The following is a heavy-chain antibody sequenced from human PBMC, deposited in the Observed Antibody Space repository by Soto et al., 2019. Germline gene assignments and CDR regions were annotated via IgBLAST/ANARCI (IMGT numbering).Heavy chain of an antibody. Sequence: SETLSRTCTVSGGSISSGDYYWMWIRQPPGKGLEWIGYIYYSGSTYYNPYLKSRVTISVDTSKNQFSLKLSSVTAADTAVYSCARCIPMVRGVITYYFDYWGQGTLVTVYS. J-gene: IGHJ4*02. CDR3: ARCIPMVRGVITYYFDY. V-gene: IGHV4-30-4*01. D-gene: IGHD3-10*01. CDR1: GGSISSGDYY. CDR2: IYYSGST.